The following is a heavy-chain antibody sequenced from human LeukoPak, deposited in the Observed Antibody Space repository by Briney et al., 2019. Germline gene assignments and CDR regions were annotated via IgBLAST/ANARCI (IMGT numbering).Heavy chain of an antibody. D-gene: IGHD6-19*01. CDR3: ARDAGSGWPDY. Sequence: ASVKVFCKASGGTVSSYAISWVRQAPGQGLEWMGGIIPIFGTANYAQRFQGRVTITTDESTSTAYMELSSLRSEDTAVYYCARDAGSGWPDYWGQGTLVTVSS. CDR1: GGTVSSYA. J-gene: IGHJ4*02. V-gene: IGHV1-69*05. CDR2: IIPIFGTA.